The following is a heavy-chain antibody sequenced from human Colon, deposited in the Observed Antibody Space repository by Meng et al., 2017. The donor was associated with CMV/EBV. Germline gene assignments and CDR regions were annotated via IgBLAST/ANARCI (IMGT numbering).Heavy chain of an antibody. J-gene: IGHJ6*02. CDR1: GFTFGDYA. V-gene: IGHV3-49*04. CDR2: IRNKVNGGTT. CDR3: TRDPGYCSSTSCYTPNYYYGMDV. Sequence: GGSLRLSCTGSGFTFGDYAMSWVRQAPGKGLEWVGFIRNKVNGGTTEYAASVKGRFTISRDDSKSIAYLQMNSLKTEDTAVYYCTRDPGYCSSTSCYTPNYYYGMDVWGQGTTVTVSS. D-gene: IGHD2-2*02.